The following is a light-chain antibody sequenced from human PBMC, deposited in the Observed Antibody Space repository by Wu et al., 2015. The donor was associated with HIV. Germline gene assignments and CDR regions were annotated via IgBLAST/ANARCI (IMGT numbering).Light chain of an antibody. CDR3: QHRSSSPGVA. J-gene: IGKJ3*01. CDR2: DIY. CDR1: QTVDSY. Sequence: EIVLTQSPTTPSLSPGERATLSCRASQTVDSYLAWYQQKPGQPPRLLIYDIYNRAAGIPPRFSGSGSGTDFTLTISSLEPEDFAVYYCQHRSSSPGVAFGPGTKVDVK. V-gene: IGKV3-11*01.